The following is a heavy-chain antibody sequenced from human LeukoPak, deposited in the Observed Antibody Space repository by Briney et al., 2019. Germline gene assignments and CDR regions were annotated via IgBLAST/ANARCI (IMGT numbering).Heavy chain of an antibody. CDR3: ARVGAAGILPDY. CDR1: GYTFTCYY. J-gene: IGHJ4*02. V-gene: IGHV1-2*02. D-gene: IGHD6-13*01. CDR2: INPNSGGT. Sequence: ASVKVSCKASGYTFTCYYMHWVRQAPGQGLEWMGWINPNSGGTNYAQKFQGRVTITRDTSISTAYMELSRLRSDDTAVYYCARVGAAGILPDYWGQGTLVTVSS.